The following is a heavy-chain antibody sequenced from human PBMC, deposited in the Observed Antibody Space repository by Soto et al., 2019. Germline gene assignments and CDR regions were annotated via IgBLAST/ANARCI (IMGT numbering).Heavy chain of an antibody. CDR1: GFTFSSYG. CDR3: ANFPSCSSSTCLDY. Sequence: LRLSCAASGFTFSSYGMHWVRQAPGKGLEWVAVISYDGSNKYYADSVKGRFTISRDNSKNTLYLQMNSLRAEDTAVYYCANFPSCSSSTCLDYWGRGTLVTVSS. D-gene: IGHD2-15*01. V-gene: IGHV3-30*18. CDR2: ISYDGSNK. J-gene: IGHJ4*02.